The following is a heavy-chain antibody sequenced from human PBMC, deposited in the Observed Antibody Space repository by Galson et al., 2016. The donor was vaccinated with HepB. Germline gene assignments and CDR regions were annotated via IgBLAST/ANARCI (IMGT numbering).Heavy chain of an antibody. CDR3: ARVTYYYGSGSYYEGPNYYYYYGMDV. CDR2: IDWDDDK. D-gene: IGHD3-10*01. V-gene: IGHV2-70*01. Sequence: PALVKPTQTLTLTCTFSGFSLSTSGMCVSWIRQPPGKALEWLALIDWDDDKYYSTSLKIRLTISKDTSKNQVVLTMTNMDPVDTATYYCARVTYYYGSGSYYEGPNYYYYYGMDVWGQGTTVTVSS. CDR1: GFSLSTSGMC. J-gene: IGHJ6*02.